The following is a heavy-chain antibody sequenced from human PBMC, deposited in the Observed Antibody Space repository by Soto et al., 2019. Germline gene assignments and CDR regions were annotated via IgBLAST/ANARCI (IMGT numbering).Heavy chain of an antibody. CDR2: ISGTGDGT. V-gene: IGHV3-23*01. J-gene: IGHJ5*02. CDR3: AKGLLWFGESNYFDP. Sequence: GGSLRLSCAASGFIFYKYAMSWVRQAPGKGLEWVSGISGTGDGTHYGDSVKGRFTISRDNSKNTFYLQMNSLRAEDTAVYYCAKGLLWFGESNYFDPWGQGTLVTVSS. D-gene: IGHD3-10*01. CDR1: GFIFYKYA.